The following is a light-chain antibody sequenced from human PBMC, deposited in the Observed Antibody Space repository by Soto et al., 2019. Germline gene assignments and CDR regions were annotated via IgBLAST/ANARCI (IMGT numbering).Light chain of an antibody. CDR1: TGAVTSGHY. Sequence: QTVVTQEPSLTVSPGGTVTLTCGSSTGAVTSGHYPFWFQQKPGQAPRTLIYDTSNKHSWTPARFSGSLLGGKAALTLSGAQPEDEAEYYCLLSYSGGRLGVFCGGTKLTVL. CDR3: LLSYSGGRLGV. V-gene: IGLV7-46*01. CDR2: DTS. J-gene: IGLJ3*02.